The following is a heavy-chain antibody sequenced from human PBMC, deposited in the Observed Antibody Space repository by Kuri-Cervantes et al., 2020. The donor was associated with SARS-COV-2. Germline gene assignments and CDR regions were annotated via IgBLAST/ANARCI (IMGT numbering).Heavy chain of an antibody. CDR3: ARIRHPYWYFDL. Sequence: ESLKISCTVSGGSISSSSYYWGWIRQPPGKGLEWIGSIYYSGSTYYNPSLKSRVTISVDTSKNQFSLKLSSVTAADTAVYYCARIRHPYWYFDLWGRGTLVTVSS. V-gene: IGHV4-39*07. J-gene: IGHJ2*01. D-gene: IGHD1-1*01. CDR2: IYYSGST. CDR1: GGSISSSSYY.